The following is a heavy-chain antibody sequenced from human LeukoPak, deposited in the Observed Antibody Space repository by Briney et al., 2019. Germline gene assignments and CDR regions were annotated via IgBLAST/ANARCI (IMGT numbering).Heavy chain of an antibody. D-gene: IGHD6-13*01. J-gene: IGHJ5*02. CDR3: ARVGSSYWFDP. V-gene: IGHV4-31*03. CDR1: SGSISSGGYY. Sequence: SETLSLTCTVSSGSISSGGYYWSWIRQHPGKGLEWIGYIYYSGSTYYNPSLKSRVTISVDTSKNQFSLKLSSVTAADTAVYYCARVGSSYWFDPRGQGTLVTVSS. CDR2: IYYSGST.